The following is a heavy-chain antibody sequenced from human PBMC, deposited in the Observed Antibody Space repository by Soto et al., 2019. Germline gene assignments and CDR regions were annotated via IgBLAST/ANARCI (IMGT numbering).Heavy chain of an antibody. CDR2: IYSGGST. V-gene: IGHV3-66*01. D-gene: IGHD3-16*01. CDR1: GFTVSTNS. CDR3: ARGAPHHYFDY. Sequence: EVQLVESGGGLVQPGGSLRLSCAASGFTVSTNSMNWVRQAPGKGLEWVSVIYSGGSTYYADSVKGRFTISRDNSKNTLFLQMNSLRVEDTAVYYCARGAPHHYFDYWGQGTLVTVSS. J-gene: IGHJ4*02.